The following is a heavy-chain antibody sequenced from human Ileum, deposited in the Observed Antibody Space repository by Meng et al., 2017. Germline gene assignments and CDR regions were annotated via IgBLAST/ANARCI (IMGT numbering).Heavy chain of an antibody. CDR3: TVIPLQETGVS. CDR2: IHHDGSEK. D-gene: IGHD2-8*01. V-gene: IGHV3-7*01. Sequence: GESLKISCAASGFTFKNYYMNWVRQAPGKGLGLVARIHHDGSEKYYVDSVKGRFTVSRDSAKNSLYLQMNGLRAEDTAVYYCTVIPLQETGVSWGQGTLVTVSS. CDR1: GFTFKNYY. J-gene: IGHJ5*02.